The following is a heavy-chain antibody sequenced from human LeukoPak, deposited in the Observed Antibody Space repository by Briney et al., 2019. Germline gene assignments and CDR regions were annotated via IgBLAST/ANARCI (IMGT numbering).Heavy chain of an antibody. CDR1: GFPFSSYW. J-gene: IGHJ4*02. V-gene: IGHV3-7*01. CDR2: IKQDGSEQ. D-gene: IGHD5-24*01. Sequence: GGSLRLSCAASGFPFSSYWVSWVRQAPGKGLEWVANIKQDGSEQYYVDSVRGRFTISRGNAKNSLYLQMNSLRVEDTAVYYCAILGDGSFDYWGQGSLVTVSS. CDR3: AILGDGSFDY.